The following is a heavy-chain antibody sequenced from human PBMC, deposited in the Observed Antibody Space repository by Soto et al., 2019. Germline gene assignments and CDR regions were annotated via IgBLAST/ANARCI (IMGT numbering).Heavy chain of an antibody. D-gene: IGHD6-13*01. CDR2: INPSGGST. Sequence: ASVKVSCKASGYTFTSYYMHWVRQAPGQGLEWMGIINPSGGSTSYAQKFQGRVTMTRDASTSTVYMELSSLRSEDTAVYYCAKDGGYSSSWYGRYYFDCWGQGTLVTVSS. J-gene: IGHJ4*02. CDR1: GYTFTSYY. CDR3: AKDGGYSSSWYGRYYFDC. V-gene: IGHV1-46*01.